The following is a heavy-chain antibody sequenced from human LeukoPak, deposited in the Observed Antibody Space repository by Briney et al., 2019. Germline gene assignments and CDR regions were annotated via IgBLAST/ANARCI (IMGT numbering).Heavy chain of an antibody. D-gene: IGHD3-3*01. V-gene: IGHV4-59*01. CDR2: IYYSGST. CDR3: ARDRNTDFWSGYYTNYCDY. CDR1: GGSISSYY. Sequence: SETLSLTCTVSGGSISSYYWSWIRQPPGKGLEWIGYIYYSGSTNYNPSLKSRVTISVKTSKNQFSLKLRSVTAADTAVYYCARDRNTDFWSGYYTNYCDYWGQGTLVTVSS. J-gene: IGHJ4*02.